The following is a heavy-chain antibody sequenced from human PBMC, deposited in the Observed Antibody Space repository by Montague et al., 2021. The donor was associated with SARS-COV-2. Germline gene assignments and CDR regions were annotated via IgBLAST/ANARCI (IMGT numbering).Heavy chain of an antibody. D-gene: IGHD6-19*01. CDR1: GGSIRGGDYY. J-gene: IGHJ3*01. CDR3: GRLGLTVVERAFDL. V-gene: IGHV4-30-4*08. Sequence: TLSLTCTVSGGSIRGGDYYWSWIRQSPGKGLEWIGYIDSSGNTYYXPSHKSRVAISFDTSKNQFSLKLSSVTAADTAVYFCGRLGLTVVERAFDLWGQGTMVTVSS. CDR2: IDSSGNT.